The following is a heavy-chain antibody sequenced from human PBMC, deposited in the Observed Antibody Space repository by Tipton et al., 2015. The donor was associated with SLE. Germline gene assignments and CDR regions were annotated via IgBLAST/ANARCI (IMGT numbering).Heavy chain of an antibody. CDR3: ARGSRWFDDFWSGYPLGNWFDP. J-gene: IGHJ5*02. D-gene: IGHD3-3*01. CDR2: VYDSGTT. Sequence: TLSLTCIVSGGSITSSDYFWHWIRQSPGKGLEWIGYVYDSGTTKYNPSLKSRLTISVDTSKSHFSLKLTSVTAADTAIYYCARGSRWFDDFWSGYPLGNWFDPWGQGTLVTVSS. V-gene: IGHV4-61*03. CDR1: GGSITSSDYF.